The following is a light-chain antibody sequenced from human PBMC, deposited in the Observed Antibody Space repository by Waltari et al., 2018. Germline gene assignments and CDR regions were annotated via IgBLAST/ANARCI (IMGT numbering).Light chain of an antibody. CDR1: SSDIGEYNL. J-gene: IGLJ3*02. V-gene: IGLV2-23*02. Sequence: QSALTQPASVSGSPGQAITISCSGTSSDIGEYNLVSWYQHHPGKAPTLLIFDVNDRPSGVSNRFSGSKSGNTAFLTISGLQTADDADYYCCSYVGSAISVFGGGTKLTVL. CDR3: CSYVGSAISV. CDR2: DVN.